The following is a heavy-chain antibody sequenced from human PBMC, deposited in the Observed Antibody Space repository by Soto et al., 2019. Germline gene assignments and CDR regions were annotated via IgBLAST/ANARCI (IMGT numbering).Heavy chain of an antibody. J-gene: IGHJ4*02. CDR1: GYTFTSYA. Sequence: GASVKVSCKASGYTFTSYAMHWVRQAPGQRLEWMGWINAGNGNTKYSQKFQGRVTITRDTSASTAYMELSSLRSEDTAVYYCARDLSYYYDSSGSLEDYWGQGTLVTVSS. D-gene: IGHD3-22*01. V-gene: IGHV1-3*01. CDR2: INAGNGNT. CDR3: ARDLSYYYDSSGSLEDY.